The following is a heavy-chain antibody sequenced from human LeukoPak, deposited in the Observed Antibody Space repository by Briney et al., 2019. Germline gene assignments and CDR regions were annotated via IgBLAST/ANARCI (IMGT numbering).Heavy chain of an antibody. CDR2: IKSKTDGGTT. J-gene: IGHJ3*02. V-gene: IGHV3-15*01. CDR3: TTEVLRSFHDGAFDI. D-gene: IGHD3-3*01. CDR1: GFTFSNAW. Sequence: GGSLRLSCAASGFTFSNAWMSWVRQAPGKGLEWVGRIKSKTDGGTTDYAAPVKGRFTISRDDSKNTLYLQMNSLKTEDTAVYYCTTEVLRSFHDGAFDIWGQGTMVTVSS.